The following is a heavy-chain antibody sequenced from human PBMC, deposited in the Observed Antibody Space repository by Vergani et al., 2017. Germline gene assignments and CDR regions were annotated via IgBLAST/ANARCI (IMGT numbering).Heavy chain of an antibody. CDR1: GFTFSHYS. V-gene: IGHV3-21*01. CDR3: VGQSRDVFCTNGVCPLGY. Sequence: EVQMVESGGGLVKPGGSLRLSCVASGFTFSHYSMNWVRQAPGKGLEWVSSISGNNDDVYYADSVKGRFTISRDNAKNSLYLDMSSLRAEDTAVYYCVGQSRDVFCTNGVCPLGYWGQGALVTVSS. J-gene: IGHJ4*02. CDR2: ISGNNDDV. D-gene: IGHD2-8*01.